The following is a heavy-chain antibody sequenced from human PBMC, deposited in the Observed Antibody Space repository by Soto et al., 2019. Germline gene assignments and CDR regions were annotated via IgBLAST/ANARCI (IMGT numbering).Heavy chain of an antibody. CDR2: IDPSDSYT. V-gene: IGHV5-10-1*01. D-gene: IGHD2-21*01. CDR3: ARLFYGFEAPEVCMDV. CDR1: GYSFTSYW. J-gene: IGHJ6*02. Sequence: PGESLKISCKGSGYSFTSYWISWVRQMPGKGLEWMGRIDPSDSYTNYSPSFQGHVTISADKSISTAYLQWSSLKASDTAMFYCARLFYGFEAPEVCMDVWGQGTTVTVSS.